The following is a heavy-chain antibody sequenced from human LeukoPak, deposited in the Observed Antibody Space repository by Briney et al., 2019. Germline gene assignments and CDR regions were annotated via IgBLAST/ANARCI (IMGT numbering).Heavy chain of an antibody. CDR1: GYTFTGYY. CDR3: ATHIVVVVAATTLDY. CDR2: INPNSGGT. D-gene: IGHD2-15*01. Sequence: ASVKVSCKAYGYTFTGYYMHLVRQAPGQGLEWMGWINPNSGGTNYAQKFQGRVTMTRDTSISTAYMELSRLRSDDTAVYYCATHIVVVVAATTLDYWGQGTLVTVSS. V-gene: IGHV1-2*02. J-gene: IGHJ4*02.